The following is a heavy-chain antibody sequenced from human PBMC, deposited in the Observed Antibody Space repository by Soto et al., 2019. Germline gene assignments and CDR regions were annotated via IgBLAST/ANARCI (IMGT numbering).Heavy chain of an antibody. V-gene: IGHV4-39*01. J-gene: IGHJ4*02. D-gene: IGHD2-21*02. CDR2: IYYSGRT. Sequence: TLSLTCIVSGESISSSSYYWGWIRQPPGKGLEWIGSIYYSGRTYYNPSFKSRVTISIDTSKNQFSLKLSSVTATGTAVYYCARQRTTVVTQAYFDHWGQGALVTVSS. CDR1: GESISSSSYY. CDR3: ARQRTTVVTQAYFDH.